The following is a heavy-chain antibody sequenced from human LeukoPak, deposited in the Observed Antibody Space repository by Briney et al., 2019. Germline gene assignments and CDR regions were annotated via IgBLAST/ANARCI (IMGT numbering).Heavy chain of an antibody. CDR3: ASVYYGSGSPDAFDI. D-gene: IGHD3-10*01. CDR2: ISSSGSTI. V-gene: IGHV3-48*04. Sequence: GGSLRLSCAASGFTFSSYWMNWIRQAPGKGLEWVSYISSSGSTIYYADSVKGRFTISRDNAKNSLYLQMNSLRAEDTAVYYCASVYYGSGSPDAFDIWGQGTMVTVSS. CDR1: GFTFSSYW. J-gene: IGHJ3*02.